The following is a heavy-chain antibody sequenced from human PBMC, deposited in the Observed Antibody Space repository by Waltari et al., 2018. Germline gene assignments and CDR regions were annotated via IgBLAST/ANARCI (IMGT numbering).Heavy chain of an antibody. CDR1: GFTVSSNY. CDR2: IYSGGSR. CDR3: AGGAYSYSYLDY. D-gene: IGHD4-4*01. V-gene: IGHV3-53*01. Sequence: EVQLVESGGGLIQPGGSLRLSCPASGFTVSSNYISWVRQAPGKGLEWVSVIYSGGSRYYADSVRGRFTISRDNSKNTLYLQMNSLRAEDTAVYFCAGGAYSYSYLDYWGQGTLVTVSS. J-gene: IGHJ4*02.